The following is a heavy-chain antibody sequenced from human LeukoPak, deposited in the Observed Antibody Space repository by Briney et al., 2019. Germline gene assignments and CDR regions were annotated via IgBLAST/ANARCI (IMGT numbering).Heavy chain of an antibody. D-gene: IGHD3-22*01. V-gene: IGHV4-34*01. CDR3: ARGHYDSSGYYKYYFDY. Sequence: SETLSLTCAVYGGSFSGYYWSWIRQPPGKGLEWIGEINHSGSTKYNPSLKSRVTMSVDTSKNQFSLKLSSVTAADTAVYYCARGHYDSSGYYKYYFDYWGQGTLVTVSS. CDR2: INHSGST. CDR1: GGSFSGYY. J-gene: IGHJ4*02.